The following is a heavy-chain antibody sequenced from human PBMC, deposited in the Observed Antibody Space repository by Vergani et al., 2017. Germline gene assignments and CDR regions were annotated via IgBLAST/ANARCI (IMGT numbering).Heavy chain of an antibody. V-gene: IGHV1-2*02. Sequence: QVQLVQSGAEVKKPGASVKVSCKASGYTFTGYYMHWVRQAPGQGLEWLGWINPNSGGPNYAQKFQGRVTMTRDTSISTAYMELSRLRSDDTAVYYCATSDGSSWYFARSYYYGMDVWGQGTTVTVSS. CDR2: INPNSGGP. D-gene: IGHD6-13*01. CDR3: ATSDGSSWYFARSYYYGMDV. J-gene: IGHJ6*02. CDR1: GYTFTGYY.